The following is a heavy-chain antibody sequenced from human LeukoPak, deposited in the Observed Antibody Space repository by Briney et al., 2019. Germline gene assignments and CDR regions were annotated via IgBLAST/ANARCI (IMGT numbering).Heavy chain of an antibody. V-gene: IGHV3-74*01. CDR1: GFTFSSYW. Sequence: GGSLRLSCAASGFTFSSYWMHWVRQAPGKGLVWVSRINSDGSSTSYANSVKGRFTISRDNAKNTLYLQMNSLRAEDTAVYYCARSGITMIVFNYWGQGTLVTVSS. CDR3: ARSGITMIVFNY. D-gene: IGHD3-22*01. CDR2: INSDGSST. J-gene: IGHJ4*02.